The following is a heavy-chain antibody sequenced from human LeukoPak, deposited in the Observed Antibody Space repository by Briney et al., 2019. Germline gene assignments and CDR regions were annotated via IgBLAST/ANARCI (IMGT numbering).Heavy chain of an antibody. CDR2: ISYDGSNK. Sequence: PGGTLRLSCEASGFSFVNFAMSWVRQVPGKGLEWVAVISYDGSNKYYADSVKGRFTISRDNSKNTLYLQMNSLRAEDTAVYYCAKPSKGLMVYYQYFDYWGQGTLVTVSS. D-gene: IGHD2-8*01. CDR1: GFSFVNFA. CDR3: AKPSKGLMVYYQYFDY. V-gene: IGHV3-30*18. J-gene: IGHJ4*02.